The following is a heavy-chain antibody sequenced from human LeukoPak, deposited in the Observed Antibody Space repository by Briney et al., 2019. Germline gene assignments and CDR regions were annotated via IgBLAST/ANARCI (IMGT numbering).Heavy chain of an antibody. CDR3: ARAPSRTAHTDY. V-gene: IGHV4-34*01. D-gene: IGHD1-14*01. CDR1: GGSFSGYY. J-gene: IGHJ4*02. CDR2: INHSGST. Sequence: SETLSLTCAVYGGSFSGYYWSWIRQPPGKGLEWIGEINHSGSTNYNPSLKSRVTISVDTSKNQFSLKLSAVTAADTAVYDCARAPSRTAHTDYWGQGTLVTVSS.